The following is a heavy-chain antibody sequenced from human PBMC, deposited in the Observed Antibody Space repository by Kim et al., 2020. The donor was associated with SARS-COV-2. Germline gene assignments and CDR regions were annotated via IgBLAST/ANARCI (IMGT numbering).Heavy chain of an antibody. CDR1: GFIFSNSG. D-gene: IGHD5-18*01. CDR3: TRGYTYRDY. J-gene: IGHJ4*02. Sequence: GGSLRLSCAASGFIFSNSGMHWVRQAPGKGLVWVSRINADGTKTNYADSVKGRFTISRDNAKNTLYLQMNSLRDEDTAVYYCTRGYTYRDYWGQGTLVTVSS. V-gene: IGHV3-74*01. CDR2: INADGTKT.